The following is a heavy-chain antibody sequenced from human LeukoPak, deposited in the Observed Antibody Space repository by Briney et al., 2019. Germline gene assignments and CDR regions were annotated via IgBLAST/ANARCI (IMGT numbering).Heavy chain of an antibody. Sequence: SGGSLRLSCAASGFTFSSYSMNWVRQAPGKGLEWVSSISSSSRYIYYADSVKGRFTISRDNAKNSLYLQMNSLRAEDTAVYYCARAAVRYCSSTSCYDAFDIWGQGTMVTVSS. CDR2: ISSSSRYI. CDR1: GFTFSSYS. J-gene: IGHJ3*02. CDR3: ARAAVRYCSSTSCYDAFDI. D-gene: IGHD2-2*01. V-gene: IGHV3-21*01.